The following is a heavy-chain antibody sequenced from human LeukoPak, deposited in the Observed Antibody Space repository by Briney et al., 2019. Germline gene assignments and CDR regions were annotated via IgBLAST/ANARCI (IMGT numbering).Heavy chain of an antibody. V-gene: IGHV4-39*01. D-gene: IGHD1-26*01. Sequence: SETLSLTCTVSGGSISSSSYYWGWIRQPPGMGLEWIGSIYYSGSTYYNPSLKSRVTISVDTSKNQFSLKLSSVTAADTAVYYCARLAGGSLDYWGQGTLVTVSS. CDR1: GGSISSSSYY. J-gene: IGHJ4*02. CDR3: ARLAGGSLDY. CDR2: IYYSGST.